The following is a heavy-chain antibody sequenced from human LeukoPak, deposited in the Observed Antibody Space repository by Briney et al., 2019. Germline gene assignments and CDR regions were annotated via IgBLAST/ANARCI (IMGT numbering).Heavy chain of an antibody. CDR1: GYSVSSGYY. J-gene: IGHJ5*02. D-gene: IGHD2-2*01. Sequence: SETLSLTCTISGYSVSSGYYWGWIRQPPGKGLEWIGSMYHSGDTYYNPSLKSRVTISVDTSKNQLSLKLSSVTAADTAVYYCARSKAHLSTSWYGTWFDPWGQGTLVTVSS. V-gene: IGHV4-38-2*02. CDR3: ARSKAHLSTSWYGTWFDP. CDR2: MYHSGDT.